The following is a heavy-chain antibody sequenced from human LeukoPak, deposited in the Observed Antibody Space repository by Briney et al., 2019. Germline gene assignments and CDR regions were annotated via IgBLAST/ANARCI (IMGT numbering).Heavy chain of an antibody. D-gene: IGHD2-15*01. CDR2: IHYSGST. V-gene: IGHV4-59*11. CDR1: GDSIRNHY. J-gene: IGHJ4*01. CDR3: ARVSLSGYCSGASCYFDY. Sequence: SETLSLTCTVSGDSIRNHYWSWIRQPPGKGLECIGVIHYSGSTNYNPSVKSRVTISVDTPKNQFSLKLNPVTAADTAVYFCARVSLSGYCSGASCYFDYWGHGTLVTVSS.